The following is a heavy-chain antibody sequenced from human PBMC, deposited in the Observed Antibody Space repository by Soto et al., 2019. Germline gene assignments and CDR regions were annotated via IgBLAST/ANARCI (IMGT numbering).Heavy chain of an antibody. D-gene: IGHD1-26*01. CDR3: ARGVAARAFDY. Sequence: PSDTLSLTCTVSGGSISSGGYYWSWVRQHPGKGLEWIGYIYYSGSTYYNPSLKSRVTISVDTSKNQFSLKLSSVTAADTAVYYCARGVAARAFDYWGQGTLVTVSS. CDR2: IYYSGST. V-gene: IGHV4-31*03. CDR1: GGSISSGGYY. J-gene: IGHJ4*02.